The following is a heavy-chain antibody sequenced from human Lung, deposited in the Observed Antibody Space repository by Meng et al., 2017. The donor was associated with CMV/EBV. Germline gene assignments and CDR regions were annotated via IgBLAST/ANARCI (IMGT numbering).Heavy chain of an antibody. J-gene: IGHJ6*02. CDR3: ARGSIVVVPAAINDMDV. CDR1: GYTFTGYY. D-gene: IGHD2-2*02. CDR2: INPNSGGT. Sequence: ASVXVSXKASGYTFTGYYMHWVRQAPGQGLEWMGWINPNSGGTNYAQKFQGRVNMTRDTSISTAYMELSRLRSDDTAVYYCARGSIVVVPAAINDMDVWGQGTTVTVSS. V-gene: IGHV1-2*02.